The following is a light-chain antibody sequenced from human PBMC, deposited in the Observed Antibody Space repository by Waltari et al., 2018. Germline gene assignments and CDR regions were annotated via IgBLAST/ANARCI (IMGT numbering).Light chain of an antibody. CDR3: MQARQTPWT. J-gene: IGKJ1*01. CDR2: LGT. Sequence: DIVMTQSPLSLPVTPGEPASISCRSSQSLLHSNGYNYLDWYLQKPGQSPQLLIYLGTKRDSGVPDRFSGSGSGTDYTLKISRVEAEDVGVYYCMQARQTPWTFGQGTKVEIK. V-gene: IGKV2-28*01. CDR1: QSLLHSNGYNY.